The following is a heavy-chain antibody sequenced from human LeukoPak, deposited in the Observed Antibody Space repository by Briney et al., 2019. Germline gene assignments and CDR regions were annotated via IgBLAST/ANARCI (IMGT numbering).Heavy chain of an antibody. CDR3: AKSLFLGYCRSTSCYISSDY. CDR2: ISGSGGST. V-gene: IGHV3-23*01. J-gene: IGHJ4*02. CDR1: GFTFSSYA. Sequence: GGSLRLSCAASGFTFSSYAMSWVRQAPGKGLEWVSAISGSGGSTYYADSVKGRFTISRDNSKNTLYLQMNSLRAEDTAVYYCAKSLFLGYCRSTSCYISSDYWGQGTLVTVSS. D-gene: IGHD2-2*02.